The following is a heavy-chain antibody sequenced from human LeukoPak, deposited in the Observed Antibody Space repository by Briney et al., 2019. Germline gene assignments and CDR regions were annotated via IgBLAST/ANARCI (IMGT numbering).Heavy chain of an antibody. Sequence: GGSLRLSCTGSGFTFNDFWMSWVRQAPGRGLEWVASLNQDGSQKDYVDSVKGRFTISRDNSKNTLYLQMNSLRAEDTAVYYCARRAGAYSHPYDYWGQGTLVTVSS. V-gene: IGHV3-7*03. CDR3: ARRAGAYSHPYDY. CDR1: GFTFNDFW. CDR2: LNQDGSQK. J-gene: IGHJ4*02. D-gene: IGHD4/OR15-4a*01.